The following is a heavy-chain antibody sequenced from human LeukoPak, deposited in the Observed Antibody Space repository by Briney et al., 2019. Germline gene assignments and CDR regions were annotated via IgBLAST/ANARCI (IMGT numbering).Heavy chain of an antibody. D-gene: IGHD6-13*01. V-gene: IGHV3-21*01. J-gene: IGHJ4*02. Sequence: GGSLRLSCAASGFTFSGYSMNWVRRAPGKGLEWVSSISTTSDYIHYADSLKGRVAISRDNARNSLCLQMNSLRAEDTAVYYCTRGGIYSQGFDYWGQGSLVTVSS. CDR2: ISTTSDYI. CDR3: TRGGIYSQGFDY. CDR1: GFTFSGYS.